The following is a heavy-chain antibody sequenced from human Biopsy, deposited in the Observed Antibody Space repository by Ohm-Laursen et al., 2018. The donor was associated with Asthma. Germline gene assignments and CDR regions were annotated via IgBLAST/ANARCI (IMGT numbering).Heavy chain of an antibody. CDR2: ISSDGHNK. V-gene: IGHV3-30*03. Sequence: SLRLSCAASGFVFSQSGMHWVRQARGKGLEWVALISSDGHNKYYKDSVKGRFTISRDNSKLRLYLEINSLRVEDSAVYYCARESGQDSGGTGAFDRWGQGIMVAVSS. CDR3: ARESGQDSGGTGAFDR. D-gene: IGHD4-23*01. CDR1: GFVFSQSG. J-gene: IGHJ3*02.